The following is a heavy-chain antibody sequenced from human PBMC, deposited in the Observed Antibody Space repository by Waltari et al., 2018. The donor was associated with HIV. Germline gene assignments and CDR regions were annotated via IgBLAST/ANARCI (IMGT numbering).Heavy chain of an antibody. CDR3: ARDRSSSWYGKDYYYFGMDV. D-gene: IGHD6-13*01. CDR1: GSTFSSYG. Sequence: QVQVVQSGGGVVKPGRSLRLPCAGAGSTFSSYGIPRVRQAPGKGLEWVALIWYDGSNKYYADSVKGRFAISRDNSKNTVYLQMNSLRAEDTAVYYCARDRSSSWYGKDYYYFGMDVWGQGTTVTVSS. J-gene: IGHJ6*02. V-gene: IGHV3-33*01. CDR2: IWYDGSNK.